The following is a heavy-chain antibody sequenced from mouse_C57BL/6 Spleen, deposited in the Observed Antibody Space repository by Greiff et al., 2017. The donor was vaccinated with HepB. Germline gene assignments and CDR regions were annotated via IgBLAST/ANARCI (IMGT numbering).Heavy chain of an antibody. CDR2: IYPGGGYT. J-gene: IGHJ2*01. CDR3: ARLRENYFDY. CDR1: GYTFTNYW. Sequence: QVQLQQSGAELVRPGTSVKMSCKASGYTFTNYWIGWAKQRPGHGLEWIGDIYPGGGYTNYNEKFKGKATLTADKSSSTAYMQFSSLTSEDSAIYYCARLRENYFDYWGQGTTLTVSS. V-gene: IGHV1-63*01. D-gene: IGHD1-1*01.